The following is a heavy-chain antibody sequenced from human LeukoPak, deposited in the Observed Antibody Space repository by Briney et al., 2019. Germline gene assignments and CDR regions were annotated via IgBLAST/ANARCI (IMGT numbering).Heavy chain of an antibody. Sequence: PGGSLRLSCAASGFTFSSYEMNWVRQAPGKGLEWVSSISGSGGRTYHADSVKGRFTISRDNSKNTLYLQMNSLRAEDTAVYYCATPPTVTRNYWGQGILVTVSS. V-gene: IGHV3-23*01. D-gene: IGHD4-17*01. CDR2: ISGSGGRT. CDR1: GFTFSSYE. J-gene: IGHJ4*02. CDR3: ATPPTVTRNY.